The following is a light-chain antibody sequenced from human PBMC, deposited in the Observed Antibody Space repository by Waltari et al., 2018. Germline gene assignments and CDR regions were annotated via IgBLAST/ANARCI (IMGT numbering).Light chain of an antibody. CDR1: RSLFYSPNNKDY. CDR3: QQYYHNTFT. CDR2: WAS. Sequence: DIVMTQSPDSLAVSLGERATINCKSSRSLFYSPNNKDYLAWYQQKPGQPPKLLIYWASTQESGVPDRFSGSGSGTEFTLTISSLQPEDVAFYYCQQYYHNTFTFGQGTKLEI. J-gene: IGKJ2*01. V-gene: IGKV4-1*01.